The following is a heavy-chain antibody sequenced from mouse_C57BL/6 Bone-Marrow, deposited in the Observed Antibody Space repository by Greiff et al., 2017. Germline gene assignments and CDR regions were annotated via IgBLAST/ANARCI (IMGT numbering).Heavy chain of an antibody. Sequence: VQLQQSGAELVRPGASVKLSCTASGFNIKDDYMHWVKQRPEQGLEWIGWIDPENGDTEYASKFQGKATITADTSSNTAYLQLSSLTSEDTAVYYCTAITTVVYWYFDVWGTGTTVTVSS. CDR2: IDPENGDT. V-gene: IGHV14-4*01. D-gene: IGHD1-1*01. CDR1: GFNIKDDY. CDR3: TAITTVVYWYFDV. J-gene: IGHJ1*03.